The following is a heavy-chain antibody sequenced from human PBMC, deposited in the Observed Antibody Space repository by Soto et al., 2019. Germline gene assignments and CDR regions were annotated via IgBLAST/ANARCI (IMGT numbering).Heavy chain of an antibody. V-gene: IGHV3-48*03. J-gene: IGHJ4*02. CDR3: ARELAWHYDY. CDR2: ISGSGTTI. CDR1: GFTFSSSE. Sequence: EVQLVESGGGLVQPGGSLRLSCAASGFTFSSSEMNWVRQAPGKGLEWVSYISGSGTTIYYAASVKGRFTISRDNAKNSLYLQMNSLRAEDTAVYYCARELAWHYDYWGQGTLVTVSS. D-gene: IGHD1-7*01.